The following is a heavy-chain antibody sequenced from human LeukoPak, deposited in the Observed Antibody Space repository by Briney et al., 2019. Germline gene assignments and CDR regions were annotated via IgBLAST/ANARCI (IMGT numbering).Heavy chain of an antibody. CDR1: GLTFSSDG. J-gene: IGHJ3*02. CDR2: IWYDGSNK. D-gene: IGHD2-15*01. CDR3: AKEEAAHDAFDI. V-gene: IGHV3-33*06. Sequence: GRSLRLSCAAAGLTFSSDGMHSGRQAPGKGLESGAVIWYDGSNKYYADSVKGRFTISRDNSKNTLYLQMNGLRAEDTAVYYCAKEEAAHDAFDIWGQGTMVTVSS.